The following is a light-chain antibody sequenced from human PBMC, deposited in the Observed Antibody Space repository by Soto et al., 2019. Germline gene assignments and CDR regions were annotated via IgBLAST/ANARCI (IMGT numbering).Light chain of an antibody. Sequence: EIVLTQSPATLSSSPGERATLSCRASQSVSSYLAWYQQKPGQATRLLIYDAYNRTTGIPARFSGSGSGTDFTLTIRSLEPEDFAVYYCQQRSVALTCGGGTKVEIK. V-gene: IGKV3-11*01. CDR2: DAY. CDR3: QQRSVALT. J-gene: IGKJ4*01. CDR1: QSVSSY.